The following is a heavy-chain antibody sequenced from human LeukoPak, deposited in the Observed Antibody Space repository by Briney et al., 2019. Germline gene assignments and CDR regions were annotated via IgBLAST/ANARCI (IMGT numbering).Heavy chain of an antibody. J-gene: IGHJ4*02. CDR2: ISSNGGST. CDR1: GFTFSSYA. CDR3: ARVDGHFDY. V-gene: IGHV3-64*04. Sequence: GGSLRLSCSASGFTFSSYAMHWVRQAPGKGLEYVSAISSNGGSTYYADSVKGRFTISRDNSKNSLYLQMNSLRDEDTAVYYCARVDGHFDYWGQGTLVTVSS. D-gene: IGHD5-24*01.